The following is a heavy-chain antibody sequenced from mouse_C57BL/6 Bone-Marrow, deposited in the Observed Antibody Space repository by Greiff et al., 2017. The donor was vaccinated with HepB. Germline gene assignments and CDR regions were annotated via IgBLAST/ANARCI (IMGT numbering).Heavy chain of an antibody. V-gene: IGHV1-26*01. Sequence: VQLQQSGPELVKPGASVKISCKASGYTFTDYYMNWVKQSHGKSLEWIGDINPNNGGTSYNQKFKGKATLTADKSSSTAYMELRSLTSEDSAVYYCSGIGIPSSWYFDVWGTGTTVTVSS. D-gene: IGHD1-3*01. CDR3: SGIGIPSSWYFDV. J-gene: IGHJ1*03. CDR1: GYTFTDYY. CDR2: INPNNGGT.